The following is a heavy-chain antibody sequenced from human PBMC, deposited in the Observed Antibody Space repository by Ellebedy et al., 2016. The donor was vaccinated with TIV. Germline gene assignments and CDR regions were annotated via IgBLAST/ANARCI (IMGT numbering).Heavy chain of an antibody. J-gene: IGHJ6*02. Sequence: ASVKVSCKASGYTFTSYYVFWVRQAPGRGLEWLGRINPVDGTTEYARQFQGRVTMTRDTSVNTVYMELSRLQSDDTAVYYCARVLRATSGMDVWGQGTTVTVS. D-gene: IGHD4/OR15-4a*01. CDR2: INPVDGTT. V-gene: IGHV1-46*01. CDR1: GYTFTSYY. CDR3: ARVLRATSGMDV.